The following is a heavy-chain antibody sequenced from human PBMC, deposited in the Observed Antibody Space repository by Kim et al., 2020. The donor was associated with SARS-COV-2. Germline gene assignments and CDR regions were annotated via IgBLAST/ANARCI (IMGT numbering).Heavy chain of an antibody. V-gene: IGHV4-39*07. Sequence: YHNRSLNSRVTTSVDTSKNQFSLKLSSVTAADPAVYYCARVTWMPYAFDIWGQGTMVTVSS. D-gene: IGHD5-12*01. J-gene: IGHJ3*02. CDR3: ARVTWMPYAFDI.